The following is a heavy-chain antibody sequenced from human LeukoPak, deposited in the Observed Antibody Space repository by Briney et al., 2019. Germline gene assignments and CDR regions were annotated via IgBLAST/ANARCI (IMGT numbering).Heavy chain of an antibody. Sequence: SGPSLFHPTRPLTLTFTFSGFSLRTSGMCVGWIRQPPGKALEWLALIDWDDDKYYSTSLKTRLTISKDTSKNQVVLTMTNMDPVDTATYYCALTTMVRGVTLARNWFDPWGQGTLVTVSS. J-gene: IGHJ5*02. V-gene: IGHV2-70*01. CDR3: ALTTMVRGVTLARNWFDP. CDR2: IDWDDDK. D-gene: IGHD3-10*01. CDR1: GFSLRTSGMC.